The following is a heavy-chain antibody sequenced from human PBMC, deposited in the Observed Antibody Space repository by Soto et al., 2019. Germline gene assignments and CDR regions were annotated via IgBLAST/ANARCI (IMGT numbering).Heavy chain of an antibody. CDR2: IYYSGST. Sequence: QLHLRESGPGLVKPSETLSLTCTVSGGSITSSSYYWGWIRQPPGKGLEWIGSIYYSGSTYYNPSLASRVTLSVDTSKNQFSLKLSSVTAADTAVYYCATQEVGGSYVYTFDPWGQGTLVTVSS. D-gene: IGHD1-26*01. CDR1: GGSITSSSYY. CDR3: ATQEVGGSYVYTFDP. J-gene: IGHJ5*02. V-gene: IGHV4-39*01.